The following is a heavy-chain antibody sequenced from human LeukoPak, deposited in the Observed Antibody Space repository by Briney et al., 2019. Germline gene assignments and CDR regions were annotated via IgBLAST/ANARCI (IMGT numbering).Heavy chain of an antibody. D-gene: IGHD6-19*01. CDR2: FDPEDGET. CDR3: ARDPLSSGWPDAFDI. CDR1: GYTLTELS. V-gene: IGHV1-24*01. Sequence: ASVKVSCKVSGYTLTELSMHRVRQAPGKGLEWMGGFDPEDGETIYAQKFQGRVTMTEDTSTDTAYMELSSLRSEDTAVYYCARDPLSSGWPDAFDIWGQGTMVTVSS. J-gene: IGHJ3*02.